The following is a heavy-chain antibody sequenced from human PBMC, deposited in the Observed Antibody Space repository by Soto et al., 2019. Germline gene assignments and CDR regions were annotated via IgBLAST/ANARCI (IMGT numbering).Heavy chain of an antibody. CDR3: ASDESATDAFDI. CDR1: GGSISSGGYY. Sequence: QVQLQESGPGLVKPSQTLSLTCTVSGGSISSGGYYWSWIRQNPGKGLEWIGYIYYSGTTNYNPAQKRRLTMSVDTSKEQFSLKLNSMTAQDKAEYGGASDESATDAFDIWGQGTMVTVSS. D-gene: IGHD5-12*01. CDR2: IYYSGTT. J-gene: IGHJ3*02. V-gene: IGHV4-31*03.